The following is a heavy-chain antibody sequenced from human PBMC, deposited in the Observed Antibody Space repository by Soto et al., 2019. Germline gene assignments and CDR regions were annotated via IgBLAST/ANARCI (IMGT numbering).Heavy chain of an antibody. V-gene: IGHV3-23*01. CDR2: VTSSASST. J-gene: IGHJ3*01. Sequence: GGSLRLSCAASGFTFSSFAMNWVRLPPGKGLEWVAAVTSSASSTHYADSVKGRFTISRDNSKNTLYLQMNSLRADDTAVYYCAKGGAVLLDPFDVWGQGTMVTVSS. D-gene: IGHD1-26*01. CDR3: AKGGAVLLDPFDV. CDR1: GFTFSSFA.